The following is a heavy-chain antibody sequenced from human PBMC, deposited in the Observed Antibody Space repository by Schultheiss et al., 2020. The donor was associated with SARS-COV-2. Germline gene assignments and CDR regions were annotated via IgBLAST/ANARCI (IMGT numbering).Heavy chain of an antibody. CDR3: ARDYGGNSKTFDY. Sequence: SETLSLTCSVSTYSISSAHYWAWIRQPPGKGLEWIGHIYHTGSTYYKPSLKSRVTISIGTSERQSSLNLNSVAAADTAIYYCARDYGGNSKTFDYWGQGTLVTVSS. CDR1: TYSISSAHY. V-gene: IGHV4-38-2*02. J-gene: IGHJ4*02. CDR2: IYHTGST. D-gene: IGHD4-23*01.